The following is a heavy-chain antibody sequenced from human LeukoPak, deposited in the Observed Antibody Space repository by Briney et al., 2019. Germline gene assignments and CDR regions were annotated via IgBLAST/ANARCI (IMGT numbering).Heavy chain of an antibody. J-gene: IGHJ4*02. D-gene: IGHD2-2*01. Sequence: GGSLRLSCAASGFTFDDYAMHWVRHAPGKGLEWVSGISWNSGSIGYADSVKGRFTISRDNAKNSLYLQMNSLRAEDTALYYCAKDATRYCSSTSCYSTPLADWGQGTLVTVSS. CDR3: AKDATRYCSSTSCYSTPLAD. CDR2: ISWNSGSI. CDR1: GFTFDDYA. V-gene: IGHV3-9*01.